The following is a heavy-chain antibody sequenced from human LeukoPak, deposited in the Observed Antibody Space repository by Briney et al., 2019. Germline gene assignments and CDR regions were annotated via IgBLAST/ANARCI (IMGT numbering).Heavy chain of an antibody. CDR2: IYHSGST. CDR1: GGSISSSNW. V-gene: IGHV4-4*02. CDR3: ARASHDYGDYSHFDY. Sequence: SATLSLTCAVSGGSISSSNWWSWVRQPPGKGLEWIGEIYHSGSTNYNPSLKSRVTIAVDKSKNQFSLKLSSVTAADTAVYYCARASHDYGDYSHFDYWGQGTLVTVSS. J-gene: IGHJ4*02. D-gene: IGHD4-17*01.